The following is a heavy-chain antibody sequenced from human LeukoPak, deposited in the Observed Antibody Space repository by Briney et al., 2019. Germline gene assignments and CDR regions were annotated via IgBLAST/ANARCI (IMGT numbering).Heavy chain of an antibody. J-gene: IGHJ1*01. V-gene: IGHV1-8*01. CDR1: GYTFTSYD. D-gene: IGHD3-10*01. Sequence: GASVKVSCKASGYTFTSYDINWVRQATGHGLGWLGWMNPNSGNTGYAQKFPGRGTMTRNTSISTAYMELSSLRSEDTAVYYCARGPTMVRGVIEGYFQHWGQGTLVTVSS. CDR3: ARGPTMVRGVIEGYFQH. CDR2: MNPNSGNT.